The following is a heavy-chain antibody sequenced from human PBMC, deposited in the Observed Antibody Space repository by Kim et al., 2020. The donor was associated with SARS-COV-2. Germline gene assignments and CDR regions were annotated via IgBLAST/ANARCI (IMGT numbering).Heavy chain of an antibody. Sequence: GGSLRLSCAASGFTFSSYAMHWVRQAPGKGLEWVAVISYDGSNKYYADSVKGRFTISRDNSKNTLYLQMNSLRAEDTAVYYCAREWVDTAMVTVDYYYYGMDVWGQGTTVTISS. CDR3: AREWVDTAMVTVDYYYYGMDV. V-gene: IGHV3-30-3*01. D-gene: IGHD5-18*01. J-gene: IGHJ6*02. CDR2: ISYDGSNK. CDR1: GFTFSSYA.